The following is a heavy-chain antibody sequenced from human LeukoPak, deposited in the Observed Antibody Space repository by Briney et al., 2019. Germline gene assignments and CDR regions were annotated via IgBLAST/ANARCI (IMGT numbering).Heavy chain of an antibody. V-gene: IGHV3-7*01. J-gene: IGHJ4*02. Sequence: GGSLRLSCTSSGFTFDAYWMTWVRQAPGKGLKWVANLDGDGTGEGYADSVKGRFTISRDNAKNSLYLQMNSLRVDDTAVYHCTRNSGYYRIDYWGQGSLVTVPS. CDR3: TRNSGYYRIDY. CDR1: GFTFDAYW. CDR2: LDGDGTGE. D-gene: IGHD5-12*01.